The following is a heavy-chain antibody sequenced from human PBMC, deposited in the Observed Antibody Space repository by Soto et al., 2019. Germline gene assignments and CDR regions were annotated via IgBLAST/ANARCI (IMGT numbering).Heavy chain of an antibody. V-gene: IGHV4-34*01. CDR1: GGSFSDYF. CDR2: IHHSGTT. J-gene: IGHJ4*02. CDR3: ARARIVAAGTIIDY. D-gene: IGHD6-13*01. Sequence: PSETLSLTCAVYGGSFSDYFWSWIRQPPGKGLEWIGEIHHSGTTHYNPSLKSRVTMSVDTSKNHFSLRLTSVTAADTAVYYCARARIVAAGTIIDYWGQGTLVTV.